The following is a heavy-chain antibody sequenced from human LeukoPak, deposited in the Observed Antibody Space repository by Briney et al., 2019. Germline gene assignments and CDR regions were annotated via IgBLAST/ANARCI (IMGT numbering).Heavy chain of an antibody. J-gene: IGHJ6*03. CDR3: AEDGTYCSSTSCYGYYYYMDV. CDR2: IWYDGSNK. Sequence: GGSLRLSCAASGFTFSSYGMHWVRQAPGKGLEWVAVIWYDGSNKYYADSVKGRLTISRDNSKNTLYLQMNSLRAEDTAVYYCAEDGTYCSSTSCYGYYYYMDVWGKGTTVTVSS. V-gene: IGHV3-33*06. CDR1: GFTFSSYG. D-gene: IGHD2-2*01.